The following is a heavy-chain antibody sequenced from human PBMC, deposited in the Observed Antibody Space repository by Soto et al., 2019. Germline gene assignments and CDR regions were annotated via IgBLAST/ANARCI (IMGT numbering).Heavy chain of an antibody. Sequence: EVQLVESGGGLVKPGGSLRLSCAASGFTFSSYSMNWVRQAPGKGLEWVSSISSSSSYIYYADSVKGRFTISRDNAKNSLYLQMNSLRAEYTAMYYCARDQPGYSYGYGLGYWGQGTLVTVSS. J-gene: IGHJ4*02. V-gene: IGHV3-21*01. D-gene: IGHD5-18*01. CDR3: ARDQPGYSYGYGLGY. CDR2: ISSSSSYI. CDR1: GFTFSSYS.